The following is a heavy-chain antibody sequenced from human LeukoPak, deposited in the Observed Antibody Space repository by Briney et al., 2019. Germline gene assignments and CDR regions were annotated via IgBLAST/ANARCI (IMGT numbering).Heavy chain of an antibody. CDR2: IREDGTEK. D-gene: IGHD7-27*01. CDR1: GFTFSGAW. V-gene: IGHV3-7*01. J-gene: IGHJ4*02. CDR3: ARHVGISF. Sequence: GGSLRLSCTASGFTFSGAWMTWVRQAPGKGLEWVANIREDGTEKNYVGSVKGRFTISRDNAKNSLFLQMSNLRDDDTAIYYCARHVGISFWGQGTLVTVSS.